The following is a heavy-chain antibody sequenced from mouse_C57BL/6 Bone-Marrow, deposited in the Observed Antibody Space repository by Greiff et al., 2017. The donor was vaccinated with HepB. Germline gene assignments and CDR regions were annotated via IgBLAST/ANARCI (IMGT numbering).Heavy chain of an antibody. D-gene: IGHD2-2*01. CDR1: GFNIKDDY. J-gene: IGHJ1*03. Sequence: EVQLQQSGAELVRPGASVKLSCTASGFNIKDDYMHWVKQRPEQGLEWIGWIDPENGDTEYASKFQGKATITADTSSNTAYLQLSSLTSEDTAVYCCTAEGVTGSYWYFDVWGTGTTVTVSS. V-gene: IGHV14-4*01. CDR2: IDPENGDT. CDR3: TAEGVTGSYWYFDV.